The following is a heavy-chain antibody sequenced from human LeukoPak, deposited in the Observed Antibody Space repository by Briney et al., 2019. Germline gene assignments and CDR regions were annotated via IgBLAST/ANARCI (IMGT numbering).Heavy chain of an antibody. V-gene: IGHV3-48*03. Sequence: PGGSLRLSCAASGFTFSSYEMNWVRQAPGKGLEWVSYMSRGGNTIYYSDSVKGRFTISRDTAENSLSLQMNSLRAEDTAVYYCARNTGYSYGYFDYWGQGTLVTVSS. CDR3: ARNTGYSYGYFDY. CDR1: GFTFSSYE. CDR2: MSRGGNTI. J-gene: IGHJ4*02. D-gene: IGHD5-18*01.